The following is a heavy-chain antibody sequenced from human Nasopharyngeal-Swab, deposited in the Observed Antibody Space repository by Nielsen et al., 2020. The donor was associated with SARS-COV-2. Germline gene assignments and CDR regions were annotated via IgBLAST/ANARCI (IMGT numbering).Heavy chain of an antibody. V-gene: IGHV4-34*01. CDR2: TNHSGST. CDR1: GGSSSGYY. CDR3: ARGRYSSSWYGLIWYFDL. Sequence: SETLSPTCAVYGGSSSGYYWSWIRQPPGKGLEWIGETNHSGSTNYNPSLKSRVTISVDTSKNQFSLKLSSVTAADTAVYYCARGRYSSSWYGLIWYFDLWGRGTLVTVSS. D-gene: IGHD6-13*01. J-gene: IGHJ2*01.